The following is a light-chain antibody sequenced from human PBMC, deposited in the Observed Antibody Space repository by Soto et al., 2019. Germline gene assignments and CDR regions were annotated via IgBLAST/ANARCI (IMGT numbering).Light chain of an antibody. Sequence: EIVLTQSPATLSLSPGERATLSCRVSQSVSSYLAWYQHKPGQAPRLLIYDASNRATGIPARFSGSGSGTDFTLTISSLEPEDFAVYYCQQRSNWPPVFGGGTKVEIK. CDR3: QQRSNWPPV. CDR1: QSVSSY. J-gene: IGKJ4*01. V-gene: IGKV3-11*01. CDR2: DAS.